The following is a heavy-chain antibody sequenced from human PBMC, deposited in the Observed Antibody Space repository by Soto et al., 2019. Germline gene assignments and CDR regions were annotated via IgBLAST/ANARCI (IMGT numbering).Heavy chain of an antibody. D-gene: IGHD3-10*01. CDR3: AKDSSDFFGSGSYCWPDS. V-gene: IGHV3-9*01. CDR1: GFTFDDYA. CDR2: ITWDSGTI. Sequence: EVQLVESGGGLVQPGRSLRLSCAASGFTFDDYAMHWVRQAPGKGLEWVSGITWDSGTIAYADSVKGRFTISRDNAKNSLYLQMNSLRPEDTALYYCAKDSSDFFGSGSYCWPDSWGQGTLVSVSS. J-gene: IGHJ4*02.